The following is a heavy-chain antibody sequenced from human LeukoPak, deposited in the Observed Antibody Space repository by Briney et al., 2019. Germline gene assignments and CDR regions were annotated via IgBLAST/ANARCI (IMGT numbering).Heavy chain of an antibody. V-gene: IGHV3-30*18. Sequence: GGSLRLSCAASGFTSSSYGMHWVRQAPGKGLEWVAVISYDGSNKYYADSVKGRFTISRDNSKNTLYLQMNSLRAEDTAVYYCAKERTAMVNYYFDYWGQGTLVTVSS. CDR1: GFTSSSYG. D-gene: IGHD5-18*01. J-gene: IGHJ4*02. CDR3: AKERTAMVNYYFDY. CDR2: ISYDGSNK.